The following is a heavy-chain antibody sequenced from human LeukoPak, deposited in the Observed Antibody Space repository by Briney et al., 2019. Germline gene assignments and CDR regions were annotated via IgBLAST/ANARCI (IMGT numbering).Heavy chain of an antibody. V-gene: IGHV3-30*01. D-gene: IGHD1-26*01. CDR2: ISYDGSNK. CDR1: GFTFSSYA. CDR3: ARGPLFESYPEPTFDY. Sequence: GGSLRLSCAASGFTFSSYAMHWVRQAPGKGLEWVAVISYDGSNKYYADSVKGRFTISRDNSKNTLYLQMNSLRAEDTAVYYCARGPLFESYPEPTFDYWGQGTLVTVSS. J-gene: IGHJ4*02.